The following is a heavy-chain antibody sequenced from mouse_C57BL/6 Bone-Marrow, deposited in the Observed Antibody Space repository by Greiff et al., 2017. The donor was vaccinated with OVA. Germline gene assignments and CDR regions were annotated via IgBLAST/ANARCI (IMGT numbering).Heavy chain of an antibody. Sequence: QVQLQQSGAELVRPGASVKLSCKASGYTFTDYYINWVKQRPGQGLEWIARIYPGSGNTYYNEKFKGKATLTAEKSSSTAYMQLSSLTSEDSAVYFCARNDYDGVPFAYWGQGTLVTVSA. J-gene: IGHJ3*01. CDR2: IYPGSGNT. D-gene: IGHD2-4*01. V-gene: IGHV1-76*01. CDR1: GYTFTDYY. CDR3: ARNDYDGVPFAY.